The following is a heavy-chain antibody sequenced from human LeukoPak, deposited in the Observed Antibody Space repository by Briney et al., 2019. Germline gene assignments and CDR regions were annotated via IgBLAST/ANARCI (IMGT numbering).Heavy chain of an antibody. D-gene: IGHD3-3*01. CDR1: GFTFSSYS. CDR3: ARDKYDFWSGSYPYYMDV. J-gene: IGHJ6*03. V-gene: IGHV3-21*01. CDR2: ISSSSSYI. Sequence: PGGSLRLSCAASGFTFSSYSMNWVRQAPGKGLEWVSSISSSSSYIYYADSVKGRFTISRDNAKNSLYLQMNSLRAEDTAVYYCARDKYDFWSGSYPYYMDVRGKGTTVTVSS.